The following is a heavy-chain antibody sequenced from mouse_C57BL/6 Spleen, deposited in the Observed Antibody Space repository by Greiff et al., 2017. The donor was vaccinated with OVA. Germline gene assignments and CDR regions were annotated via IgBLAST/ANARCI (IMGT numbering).Heavy chain of an antibody. CDR1: GFTFSDYY. Sequence: DVMLVESGGGLVQPGGSLKLSCAASGFTFSDYYMYWVRQTPEKRLEWVAYISNGGGRTYYPAPVKGRFTITRANAKNTLYLQMSRLKSEDTAMYYCARTGGYYGYFDVWGTGTTVTVSS. J-gene: IGHJ1*03. CDR3: ARTGGYYGYFDV. CDR2: ISNGGGRT. V-gene: IGHV5-12*01.